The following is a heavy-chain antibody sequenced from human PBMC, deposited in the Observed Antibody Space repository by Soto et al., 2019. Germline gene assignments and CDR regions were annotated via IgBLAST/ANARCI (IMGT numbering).Heavy chain of an antibody. CDR3: ASTRSDGYNYYYYYYGMDV. CDR1: GFTFSSYS. CDR2: ISSSSSNI. Sequence: PGGSLRLSCAASGFTFSSYSMNWVRQAPGKGLEWVSYISSSSSNIYYADSVKGRFTISRDNAKNSLYLQMNSLRAEDTAVYYCASTRSDGYNYYYYYYGMDVWGQGTTVTVSS. V-gene: IGHV3-21*05. J-gene: IGHJ6*02. D-gene: IGHD5-12*01.